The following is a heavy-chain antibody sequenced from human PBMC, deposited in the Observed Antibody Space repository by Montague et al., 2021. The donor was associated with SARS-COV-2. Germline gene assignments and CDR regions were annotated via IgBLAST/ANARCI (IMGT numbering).Heavy chain of an antibody. CDR3: ARQDAWAYCGDECYRGWFDS. Sequence: SETLSLTCTVSFGSISTYYWSWIRQPPGKGLEWIGFIFYNGSTRYNPSLKRRVPISLDTSKNRFSLKLSSVTAADTAVYYCARQDAWAYCGDECYRGWFDSWGQGTLVTVSS. CDR1: FGSISTYY. J-gene: IGHJ5*01. D-gene: IGHD2-21*01. CDR2: IFYNGST. V-gene: IGHV4-59*01.